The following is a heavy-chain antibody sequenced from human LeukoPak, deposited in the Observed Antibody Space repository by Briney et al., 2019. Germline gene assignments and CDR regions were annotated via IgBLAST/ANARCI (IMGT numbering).Heavy chain of an antibody. V-gene: IGHV4-4*02. CDR3: TRENGAFSPFGY. CDR2: VSLTGHT. CDR1: GGSITRTNW. J-gene: IGHJ4*02. Sequence: PSGTLSLTCGVSGGSITRTNWWSWVRQPPGQGLEWIGEVSLTGHTNYNPSLSSRVIMALDTSKNHLSLNLTSLTAADTAVYYCTRENGAFSPFGYWGQRTLVTVPS. D-gene: IGHD2-8*01.